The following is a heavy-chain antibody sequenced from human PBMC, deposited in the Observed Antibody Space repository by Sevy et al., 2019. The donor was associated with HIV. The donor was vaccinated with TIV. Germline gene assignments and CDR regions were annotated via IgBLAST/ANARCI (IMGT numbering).Heavy chain of an antibody. CDR1: GGTFSNYA. CDR3: ASSYYESSGYSPLYYYGMDV. V-gene: IGHV1-69*13. D-gene: IGHD3-22*01. CDR2: FIPMFDTA. Sequence: ASVKVSCKASGGTFSNYAISWVRQAPRQGLEWMGGFIPMFDTANSAQKFQGRVTLTADGSTSTAYMELSSLRSEDTAVYYCASSYYESSGYSPLYYYGMDVWGQGTTVTVSS. J-gene: IGHJ6*02.